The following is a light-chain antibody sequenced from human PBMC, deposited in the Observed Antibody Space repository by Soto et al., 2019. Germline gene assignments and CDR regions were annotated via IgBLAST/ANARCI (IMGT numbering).Light chain of an antibody. CDR2: DVN. CDR3: SSYSTTSFFV. Sequence: ALTQPASVSGSPGQSITISCTGTSSDVGGYNYVSWYQQYPGKAPQLMIFDVNDRPSGVSYRFSGSKSGNTASLTISGLQAEDEAHYYCSSYSTTSFFVFGTGTKLTVL. V-gene: IGLV2-14*01. J-gene: IGLJ1*01. CDR1: SSDVGGYNY.